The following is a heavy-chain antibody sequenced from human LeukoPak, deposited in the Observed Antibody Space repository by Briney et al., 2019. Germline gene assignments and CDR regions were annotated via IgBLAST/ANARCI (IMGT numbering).Heavy chain of an antibody. CDR2: ISYDGNNK. CDR3: AKDQGSGWHDY. D-gene: IGHD6-19*01. J-gene: IGHJ4*02. CDR1: EFTFSSYG. V-gene: IGHV3-30*18. Sequence: PGGSLRLSCAASEFTFSSYGMHWVRQAPGKGLEWVAVISYDGNNKYYADSVKGRFTISRDNSKNTLFLQMNSLRAEDTAVYYCAKDQGSGWHDYWGQGTLVTVSS.